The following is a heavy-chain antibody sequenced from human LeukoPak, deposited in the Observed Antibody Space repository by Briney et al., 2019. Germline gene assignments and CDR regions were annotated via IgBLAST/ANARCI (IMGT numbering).Heavy chain of an antibody. D-gene: IGHD2-8*01. CDR2: IYWNDET. V-gene: IGHV2-5*01. J-gene: IGHJ4*02. Sequence: SGPTLVNPTQTLTLTCTFSGFLFSSGVGVGWIRQPPGKALEWLALIYWNDETRYRPSLKSNLTITKYTSKKQVVLTLTNMGPVDTGTYYCARVLVYATHYFDHWGQGTWVTVSS. CDR3: ARVLVYATHYFDH. CDR1: GFLFSSGVG.